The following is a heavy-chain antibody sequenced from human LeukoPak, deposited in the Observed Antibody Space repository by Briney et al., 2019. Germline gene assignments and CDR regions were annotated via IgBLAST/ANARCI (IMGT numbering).Heavy chain of an antibody. CDR2: INTISSTK. CDR1: GFTFSSYD. V-gene: IGHV3-48*02. CDR3: ARGKIGYYYGDYDGY. J-gene: IGHJ4*02. D-gene: IGHD4-17*01. Sequence: GGSLRLSCAASGFTFSSYDMNWVRQAPGKGLEWVSSINTISSTKYYADSVKGRFTISRDNAKNSLSLQMNSLRDEDTAVYYCARGKIGYYYGDYDGYWGQGTLVTVSS.